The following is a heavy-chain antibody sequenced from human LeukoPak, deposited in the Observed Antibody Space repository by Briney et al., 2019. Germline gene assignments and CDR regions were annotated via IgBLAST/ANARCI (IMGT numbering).Heavy chain of an antibody. CDR2: IRYDGSNK. CDR3: ARRGRYYYDSSGYYTY. D-gene: IGHD3-22*01. V-gene: IGHV3-30*02. Sequence: GGSLRLSCAASGFTFSSYGMHWVRQAPGKGLEWVAFIRYDGSNKYYADSVKGRFTISRDNSKNTLYLQMNSLRAEDTAVYYCARRGRYYYDSSGYYTYWGQGTLVTVSS. J-gene: IGHJ4*02. CDR1: GFTFSSYG.